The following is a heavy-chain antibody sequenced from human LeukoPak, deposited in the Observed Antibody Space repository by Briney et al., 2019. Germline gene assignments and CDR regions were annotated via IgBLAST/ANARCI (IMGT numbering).Heavy chain of an antibody. V-gene: IGHV1-69*13. CDR1: GGTFSSYA. Sequence: SVKVSCKASGGTFSSYAISWVRQAPGQGLEWMGGIIPIFGTANYAQKFQGRVTITADESTSTAYMELSSLRSEDTAVYYCASQPLLWFGESRSDYYYYYGMDVWGQGTTVTVSS. J-gene: IGHJ6*02. D-gene: IGHD3-10*01. CDR2: IIPIFGTA. CDR3: ASQPLLWFGESRSDYYYYYGMDV.